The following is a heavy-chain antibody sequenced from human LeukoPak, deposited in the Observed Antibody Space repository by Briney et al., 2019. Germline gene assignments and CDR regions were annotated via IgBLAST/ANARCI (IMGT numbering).Heavy chain of an antibody. D-gene: IGHD6-6*01. CDR1: GGSISSYY. CDR3: ARATGIAARRYFDY. J-gene: IGHJ4*02. Sequence: PSETLSLTCTVSGGSISSYYWSWIRQPAGKGLEWIGRIYTSGCTNYNPSLKSRVTMSVDTSKNQFSLKLSSVTAADTAVYYCARATGIAARRYFDYWGQGTLVTVSS. CDR2: IYTSGCT. V-gene: IGHV4-4*07.